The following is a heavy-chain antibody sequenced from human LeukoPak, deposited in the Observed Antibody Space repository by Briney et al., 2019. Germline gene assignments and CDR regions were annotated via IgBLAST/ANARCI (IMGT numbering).Heavy chain of an antibody. CDR2: IYTRGST. Sequence: SETLFLTCTVSGGSINNYYWSWIRQPAGKGLEWIGRIYTRGSTNYNPSLKSRVTMSVDTSKNQFSLKLSSVTAADTAVYYCARGRYCSADICSGGDAFDIWGQGTMVSVSS. D-gene: IGHD2-15*01. CDR3: ARGRYCSADICSGGDAFDI. V-gene: IGHV4-4*07. CDR1: GGSINNYY. J-gene: IGHJ3*02.